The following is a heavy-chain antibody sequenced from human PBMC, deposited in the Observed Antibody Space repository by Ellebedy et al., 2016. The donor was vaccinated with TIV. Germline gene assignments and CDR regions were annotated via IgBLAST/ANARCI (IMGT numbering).Heavy chain of an antibody. CDR2: IYYTGNT. J-gene: IGHJ4*02. V-gene: IGHV4-59*02. CDR3: AKITGGGASFDY. Sequence: MPSETLSLTCTVSGGSVTSYYWSWLRQPPGKGLEWIGYIYYTGNTNYNPSLKSRVTMSLDTSKNQLSLNLSSVTAADTAVYYCAKITGGGASFDYWGQGTLVTVSS. CDR1: GGSVTSYY. D-gene: IGHD7-27*01.